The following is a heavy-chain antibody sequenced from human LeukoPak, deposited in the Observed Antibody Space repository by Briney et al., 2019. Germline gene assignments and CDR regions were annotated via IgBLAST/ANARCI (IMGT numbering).Heavy chain of an antibody. J-gene: IGHJ5*02. Sequence: SQTLSLTCTVSGGSISSGGYCWSWVRQPPGKGLGWIGYIYHSGSTYYNPSLRSRVTISVDRSKNQFSLKLNSVTAADTAVYSCARGSSGWYHPWGQGTLVTVSS. V-gene: IGHV4-30-2*01. D-gene: IGHD6-19*01. CDR2: IYHSGST. CDR3: ARGSSGWYHP. CDR1: GGSISSGGYC.